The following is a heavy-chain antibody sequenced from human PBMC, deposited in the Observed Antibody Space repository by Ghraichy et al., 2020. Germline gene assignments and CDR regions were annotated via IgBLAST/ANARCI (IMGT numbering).Heavy chain of an antibody. CDR1: GFTFSDAW. V-gene: IGHV3-7*03. J-gene: IGHJ1*01. Sequence: GESLNISCAASGFTFSDAWMSWVRQSPGKGLEWVANIKADGSEKYYVDSVKGRFTISRDNAKNSLFLQMNSLRAEDTTIYYCARLGKHFDGSNDLGEHFHDWGKGTLVTVSS. D-gene: IGHD3-22*01. CDR2: IKADGSEK. CDR3: ARLGKHFDGSNDLGEHFHD.